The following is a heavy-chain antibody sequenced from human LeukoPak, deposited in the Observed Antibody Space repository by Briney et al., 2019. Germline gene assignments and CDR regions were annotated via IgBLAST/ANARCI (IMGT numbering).Heavy chain of an antibody. Sequence: GGSLRLSCVASGFSFSNYAMSWVRQAPGKGLEWVSSISDSGAATYYADSVKGRFTISRDNSKNTLYLQLNSLGAEDTAVYYCAKIAPWGAVTTTDGFDYWGQGTLVTVSS. CDR1: GFSFSNYA. CDR2: ISDSGAAT. CDR3: AKIAPWGAVTTTDGFDY. D-gene: IGHD4-17*01. J-gene: IGHJ4*02. V-gene: IGHV3-23*01.